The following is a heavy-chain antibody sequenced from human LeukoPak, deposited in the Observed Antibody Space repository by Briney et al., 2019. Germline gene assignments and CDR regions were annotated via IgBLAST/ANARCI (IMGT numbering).Heavy chain of an antibody. CDR2: LDTGGRTT. Sequence: GGSLRLSCAASGFTFRSHWMHWVRQAPGEGLVWVSRLDTGGRTTTYADSVRGRFTISRDNAKDTLYLQMNSLRAEDTAVYYCASGLLTAGGTLDLWGLGTLVTVSS. CDR1: GFTFRSHW. J-gene: IGHJ5*02. CDR3: ASGLLTAGGTLDL. D-gene: IGHD2-8*02. V-gene: IGHV3-74*01.